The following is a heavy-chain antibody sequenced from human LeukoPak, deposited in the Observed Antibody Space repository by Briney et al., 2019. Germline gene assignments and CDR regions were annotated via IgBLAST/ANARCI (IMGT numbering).Heavy chain of an antibody. Sequence: ASVKVSCKASGYTFTSYGISWVRQAPGQGLEWMGWISAYNGNTNYAQKLQGRVTITADKSTSTAYMELSSLRSEDTAVYYCASSIAVAGTHYYYGMDVWGQGTTVTVSS. V-gene: IGHV1-18*01. CDR3: ASSIAVAGTHYYYGMDV. CDR1: GYTFTSYG. D-gene: IGHD6-19*01. J-gene: IGHJ6*02. CDR2: ISAYNGNT.